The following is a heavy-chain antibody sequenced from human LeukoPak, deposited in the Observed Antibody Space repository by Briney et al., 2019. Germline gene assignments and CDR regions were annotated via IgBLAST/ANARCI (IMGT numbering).Heavy chain of an antibody. J-gene: IGHJ3*02. V-gene: IGHV4-39*02. CDR2: IYYSGST. Sequence: SETLSLTCTVSGGSISSSSYYWGWIRQPPGKGLEWIGSIYYSGSTYYNPSLKSRVTISVDTSKNQFSLKLSSVTAADTAVYYCARDRSDILTGYYNGDAFDIWGQGTMVTVSS. D-gene: IGHD3-9*01. CDR3: ARDRSDILTGYYNGDAFDI. CDR1: GGSISSSSYY.